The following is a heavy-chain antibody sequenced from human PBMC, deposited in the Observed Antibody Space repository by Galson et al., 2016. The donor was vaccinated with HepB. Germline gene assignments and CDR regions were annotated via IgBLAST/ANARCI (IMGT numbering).Heavy chain of an antibody. Sequence: GTFSSYAISWVRQAPGQGLEWMGGIIPIFGTANYAQKFQGRVTITADESTSTAYMELSSLRSEDTAVYYCAIPPGLLWGWFDPWGQGTLVTVSS. D-gene: IGHD2-2*01. V-gene: IGHV1-69*01. CDR3: AIPPGLLWGWFDP. CDR1: GTFSSYA. J-gene: IGHJ5*02. CDR2: IIPIFGTA.